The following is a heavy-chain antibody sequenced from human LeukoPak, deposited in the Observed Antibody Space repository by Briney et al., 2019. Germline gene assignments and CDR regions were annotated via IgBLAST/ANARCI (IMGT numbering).Heavy chain of an antibody. V-gene: IGHV4-38-2*01. D-gene: IGHD1-26*01. Sequence: SETLSLTCCVSGYSISSGYNWGWIRQPPGKGPEWIGSIYYSGRTYYNPSLKSRVTISVDTSKNQFSLKLSSVTAADTAVYYCARSASGNPVDWGQGTLVTVSS. CDR1: GYSISSGYN. CDR2: IYYSGRT. CDR3: ARSASGNPVD. J-gene: IGHJ4*02.